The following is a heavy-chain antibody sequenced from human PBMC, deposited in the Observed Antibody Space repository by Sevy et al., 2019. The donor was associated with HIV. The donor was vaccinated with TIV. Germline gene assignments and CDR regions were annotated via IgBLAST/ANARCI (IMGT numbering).Heavy chain of an antibody. J-gene: IGHJ4*02. CDR1: GFTFGSYA. CDR2: IWFDESNT. D-gene: IGHD4-17*01. Sequence: GGSLRLSCAASGFTFGSYAMHWVRQAPGKGLEWVAVIWFDESNTYYADSVKGRFTISRDIAKNTLHLQMNSLRAEDTAVYYCARDLEFYDYGDYGPAFMPDYWGQGTLVTVSS. CDR3: ARDLEFYDYGDYGPAFMPDY. V-gene: IGHV3-33*08.